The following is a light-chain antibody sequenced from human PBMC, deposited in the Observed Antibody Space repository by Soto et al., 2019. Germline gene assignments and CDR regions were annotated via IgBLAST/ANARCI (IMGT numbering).Light chain of an antibody. CDR2: AAS. CDR1: QGIRND. CDR3: KESYSTPQT. Sequence: DVQVPQFPSSLSASAGARVTITGRPSQGIRNDLGWYQQKPGKAHKLLIYAASSLQSGVPSRFSGSGSGTDFTLTISSLQPEDFATYYCKESYSTPQTVGQGSKVDIK. J-gene: IGKJ1*01. V-gene: IGKV1-39*01.